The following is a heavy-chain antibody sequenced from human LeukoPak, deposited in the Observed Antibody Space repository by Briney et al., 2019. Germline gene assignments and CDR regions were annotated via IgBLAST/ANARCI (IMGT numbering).Heavy chain of an antibody. V-gene: IGHV3-73*01. CDR2: IRSKANSYAT. CDR1: GFTFSGSA. CDR3: TRRVPTSADPTAFDI. D-gene: IGHD2/OR15-2a*01. J-gene: IGHJ3*02. Sequence: PGGSLRLSCAASGFTFSGSAMHWVRQASGKGLEWVGRIRSKANSYATAYAASVKDRFTISRDDSKNTAYLQMNSLKTEDTAVYYCTRRVPTSADPTAFDIWGQGTMVTVSS.